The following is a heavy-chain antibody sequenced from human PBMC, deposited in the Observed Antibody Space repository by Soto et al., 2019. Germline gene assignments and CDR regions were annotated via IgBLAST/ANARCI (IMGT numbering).Heavy chain of an antibody. Sequence: PGGSLRLSCAASGFTFSSHGMHWVRQAPGKGLEWVAVIWYDGSNKYYADSVKGRFTISRDNSKNTLYLQMNSLRAEDTAVYYCARDRAGRLRFSYGPHYSGQGTLVTVSS. V-gene: IGHV3-33*01. CDR2: IWYDGSNK. J-gene: IGHJ4*02. CDR3: ARDRAGRLRFSYGPHY. CDR1: GFTFSSHG. D-gene: IGHD5-18*01.